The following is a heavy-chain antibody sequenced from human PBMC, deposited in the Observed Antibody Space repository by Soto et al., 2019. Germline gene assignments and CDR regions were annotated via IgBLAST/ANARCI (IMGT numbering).Heavy chain of an antibody. V-gene: IGHV1-69*02. CDR1: GGTFSSYT. J-gene: IGHJ6*03. Sequence: SVKVSCKASGGTFSSYTISWVRQAPGQGLEWMGRIIPILGIANYAQKFQGRVTITADKSTSTAYMELSSLRSEDTAVYYCARGVYSTNNYYYYYMDVWGKGTTVTVSS. CDR2: IIPILGIA. D-gene: IGHD4-4*01. CDR3: ARGVYSTNNYYYYYMDV.